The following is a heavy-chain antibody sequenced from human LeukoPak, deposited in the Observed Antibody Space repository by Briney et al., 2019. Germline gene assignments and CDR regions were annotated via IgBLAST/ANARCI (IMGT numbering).Heavy chain of an antibody. J-gene: IGHJ1*01. V-gene: IGHV1-69*13. CDR3: ARGGSGYYSAEYFQH. D-gene: IGHD3-3*01. CDR1: GGTFSSYA. CDR2: IIPIFGTA. Sequence: ASVKVSCKASGGTFSSYAISWVRQAPGQGLEWMGGIIPIFGTANYAQKFQGRVTITADESTSTAYMELSSLRSEDTAVYYCARGGSGYYSAEYFQHWGQGTLVTVSS.